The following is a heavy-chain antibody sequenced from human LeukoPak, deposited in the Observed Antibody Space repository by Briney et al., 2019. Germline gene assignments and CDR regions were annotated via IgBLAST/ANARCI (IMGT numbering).Heavy chain of an antibody. J-gene: IGHJ4*02. CDR1: GFTFSTYA. CDR3: ARDRRGEYYFDY. Sequence: GGSLRLSCAASGFTFSTYAMNWVRQAPGKGLEWVSGISGSGDSTYSAGSVKGQFTISRDNSKNMLYLQMYSLRADDTAVYYCARDRRGEYYFDYWGQGTLVTVSS. CDR2: ISGSGDST. D-gene: IGHD3-10*01. V-gene: IGHV3-23*01.